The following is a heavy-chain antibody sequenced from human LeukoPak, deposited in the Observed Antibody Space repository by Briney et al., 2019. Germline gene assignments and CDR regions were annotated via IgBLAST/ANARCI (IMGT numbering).Heavy chain of an antibody. Sequence: SETLSLTCAAYGGSFSGYYWSWIRQPPGKGLEWIGEINHSGSTNYNPSLKSRVTISVDTSKNQFSLKLSSVTAADTAVYYCARGIPTTVTTYRGGYFDYWGQGTLVTVSS. CDR1: GGSFSGYY. D-gene: IGHD4-17*01. V-gene: IGHV4-34*01. J-gene: IGHJ4*02. CDR3: ARGIPTTVTTYRGGYFDY. CDR2: INHSGST.